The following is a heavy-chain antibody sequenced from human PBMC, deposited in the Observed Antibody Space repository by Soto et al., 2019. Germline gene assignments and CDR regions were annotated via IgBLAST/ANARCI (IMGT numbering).Heavy chain of an antibody. CDR2: FDPEDGET. D-gene: IGHD2-21*02. J-gene: IGHJ3*02. CDR3: ATALNGGNSHDAFDI. CDR1: GYTLTELS. V-gene: IGHV1-24*01. Sequence: ASVKVSCKVSGYTLTELSMHWVRQAPGKGLEWMGGFDPEDGETIYAQKFQGRVTMTEDTSTDTAYMELSSLRSEDTAVYYCATALNGGNSHDAFDIWGQGTMVTVSS.